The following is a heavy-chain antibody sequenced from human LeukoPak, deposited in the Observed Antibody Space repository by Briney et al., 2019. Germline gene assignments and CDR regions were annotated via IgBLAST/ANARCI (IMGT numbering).Heavy chain of an antibody. Sequence: SETLSLTCTVSGGSISSYYWSWIRQPAGKGLEWIGRIYTSGSTNYNPSLKSRVTMSVDTSKNQFSLKLSSVTAADTAVYYCARVPGYYDSSSFDYWGQGTLVTVSS. CDR1: GGSISSYY. V-gene: IGHV4-4*07. D-gene: IGHD3-22*01. CDR3: ARVPGYYDSSSFDY. CDR2: IYTSGST. J-gene: IGHJ4*02.